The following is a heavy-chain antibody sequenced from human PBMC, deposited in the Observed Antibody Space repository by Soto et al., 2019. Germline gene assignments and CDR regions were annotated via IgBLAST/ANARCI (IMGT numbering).Heavy chain of an antibody. CDR3: ARGLSSASPYSGGWYYFDS. D-gene: IGHD3-10*01. V-gene: IGHV4-34*01. CDR2: INHSRSA. CDR1: GGSFSGYI. Sequence: QVQIQQWGAGVLKPSETLSLTCAVNGGSFSGYIWTWIRQTPGKGLQWIGQINHSRSAVYNPSLKTRATLSVMSNNRFSLELSSATAAATAVYFCARGLSSASPYSGGWYYFDSWGQGAMVTVSS. J-gene: IGHJ4*02.